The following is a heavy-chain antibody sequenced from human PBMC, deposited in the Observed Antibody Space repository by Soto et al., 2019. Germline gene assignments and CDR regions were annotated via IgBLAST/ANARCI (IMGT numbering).Heavy chain of an antibody. J-gene: IGHJ5*02. Sequence: PSETLSLTCAVSGDSISSSNWWSWVRQPPGEGLEWIGEIYHSGSTKYNPSLRSRVTISLDKSKNQFSLKVSSVTAADTAMYYCDSSNNYNWFDPWGQGTLVTVSS. D-gene: IGHD2-2*01. CDR1: GDSISSSNW. V-gene: IGHV4-4*02. CDR2: IYHSGST. CDR3: DSSNNYNWFDP.